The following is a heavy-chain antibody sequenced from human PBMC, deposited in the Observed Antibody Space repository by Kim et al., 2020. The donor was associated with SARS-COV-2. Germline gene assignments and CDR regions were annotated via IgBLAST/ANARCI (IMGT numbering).Heavy chain of an antibody. Sequence: GGSLRLSCAASGFTFDDYAMHWVRQAPGKGLEWVSGISWNSGSIGYADSVKGRFTISRDNAKNSLYLQMNSLRAEDTALYYCAKDTAHLITGTTSYYYYYCGMDVWGQGTTVTVSS. CDR3: AKDTAHLITGTTSYYYYYCGMDV. CDR2: ISWNSGSI. CDR1: GFTFDDYA. J-gene: IGHJ6*02. D-gene: IGHD1-20*01. V-gene: IGHV3-9*01.